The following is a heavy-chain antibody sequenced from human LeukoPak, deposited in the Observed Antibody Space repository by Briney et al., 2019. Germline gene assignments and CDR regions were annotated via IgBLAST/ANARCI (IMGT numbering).Heavy chain of an antibody. D-gene: IGHD2-15*01. Sequence: PAGSLRLSCAASGFTFSSSAMAWVRLAAGKGLEWVSSISGSGETIHYADSVKGRFPISRDNSKSTLSLQMNSLRAEDTAIYYCAKVVVSGSGDYFDFWGQGTLVTDAS. CDR2: ISGSGETI. CDR1: GFTFSSSA. CDR3: AKVVVSGSGDYFDF. V-gene: IGHV3-23*01. J-gene: IGHJ4*02.